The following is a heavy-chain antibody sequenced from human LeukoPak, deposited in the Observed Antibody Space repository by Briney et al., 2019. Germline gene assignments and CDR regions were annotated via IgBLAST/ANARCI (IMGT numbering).Heavy chain of an antibody. Sequence: SETLSLTCTVSGGSISSYCWSWIRQPPGKGLEWIGYIYYSGSTNYNPSLKSRVTISVDTSKNQFSLKLSSVTAADTAVYYCARGHGDYTIDYWGQGTLVTVSS. CDR1: GGSISSYC. CDR2: IYYSGST. V-gene: IGHV4-59*01. D-gene: IGHD4-17*01. CDR3: ARGHGDYTIDY. J-gene: IGHJ4*02.